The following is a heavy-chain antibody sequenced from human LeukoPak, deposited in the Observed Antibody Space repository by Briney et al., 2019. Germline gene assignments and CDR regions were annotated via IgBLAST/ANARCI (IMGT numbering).Heavy chain of an antibody. CDR3: VRGGYSYGYGLGLLDY. CDR2: ISGSGGST. D-gene: IGHD5-18*01. CDR1: GFTFSSYA. J-gene: IGHJ4*02. V-gene: IGHV3-23*01. Sequence: PGGSLRLSCAASGFTFSSYAMSWVRQAPGKGLEWVSTISGSGGSTYYADSGKGRFTVSRDNSKNTLYLQMNSLRAEDTAVYYCVRGGYSYGYGLGLLDYWGQGSLVTVSS.